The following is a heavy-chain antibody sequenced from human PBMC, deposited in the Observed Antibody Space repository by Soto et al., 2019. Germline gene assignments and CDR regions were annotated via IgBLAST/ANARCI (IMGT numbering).Heavy chain of an antibody. J-gene: IGHJ5*02. CDR2: IIPIFGTA. V-gene: IGHV1-69*12. CDR3: ARGIVVVAATSWFDP. D-gene: IGHD2-15*01. Sequence: QVQLVQSGAEVKKPGSSVKVSCKASGGTFSSYAISWVRQAPGQGLEWMGGIIPIFGTANYAQKFQGRVTIXXDXSXXTTYMELSSLRSEDTAVYYCARGIVVVAATSWFDPWGQGTLVTVSS. CDR1: GGTFSSYA.